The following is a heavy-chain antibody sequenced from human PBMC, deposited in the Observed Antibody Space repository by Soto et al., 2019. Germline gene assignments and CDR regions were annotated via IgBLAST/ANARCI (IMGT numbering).Heavy chain of an antibody. V-gene: IGHV4-59*07. CDR3: ASQELYNWKSVYFDY. D-gene: IGHD1-20*01. CDR1: GDSISSYY. J-gene: IGHJ4*02. Sequence: PSDTLSLTCTASGDSISSYYWSGIRQPTGKGLEWIGNIYYSGSTNYNPSLKSRVTISVDTSKNQFSLKLSSVTAADTAVYYCASQELYNWKSVYFDYWGQGTQVTVSS. CDR2: IYYSGST.